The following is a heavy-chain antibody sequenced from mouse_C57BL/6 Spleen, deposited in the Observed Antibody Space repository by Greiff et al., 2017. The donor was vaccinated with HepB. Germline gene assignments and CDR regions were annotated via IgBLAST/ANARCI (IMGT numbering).Heavy chain of an antibody. D-gene: IGHD1-1*01. CDR2: INYDGSST. V-gene: IGHV5-16*01. J-gene: IGHJ4*01. CDR1: GFTFSDYY. CDR3: AREDYEGYAMDY. Sequence: DVQLVESEGGLVQPGSSMKLSCTASGFTFSDYYMAWVRQVPEKGLEWVANINYDGSSTYYLDSLKSRFIISRDNAKNILYLQMSSLKSEDTATYYCAREDYEGYAMDYWGQGTSVTVSS.